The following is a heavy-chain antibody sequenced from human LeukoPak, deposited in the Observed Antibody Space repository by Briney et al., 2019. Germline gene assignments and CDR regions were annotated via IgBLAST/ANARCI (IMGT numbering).Heavy chain of an antibody. CDR2: ISSSSSTI. D-gene: IGHD2-2*01. CDR1: GCTFSSYS. V-gene: IGHV3-48*02. Sequence: GGSLRLSCAASGCTFSSYSMNWVRQAPGKGLEWVSYISSSSSTIYYADSVKGRFTISRDNAKNSLYLQMNNLRDEDTAVYYCARGLDCSSTSCRSLGWFDPWGQGTLVTVSS. J-gene: IGHJ5*02. CDR3: ARGLDCSSTSCRSLGWFDP.